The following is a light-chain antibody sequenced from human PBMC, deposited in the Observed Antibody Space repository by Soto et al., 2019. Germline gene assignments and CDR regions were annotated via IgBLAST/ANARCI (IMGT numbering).Light chain of an antibody. CDR1: QSISNW. CDR3: QKYDNLLIN. CDR2: HAS. J-gene: IGKJ5*01. Sequence: DIQMTQCPYTLPASGGYRLTINCGASQSISNWLAWYQQKPGTAPKLLIYHASTLETGVPSRFSGSGSGTDFTFTISSLQPEDIATYYCQKYDNLLINFGKGTQRANK. V-gene: IGKV1-33*01.